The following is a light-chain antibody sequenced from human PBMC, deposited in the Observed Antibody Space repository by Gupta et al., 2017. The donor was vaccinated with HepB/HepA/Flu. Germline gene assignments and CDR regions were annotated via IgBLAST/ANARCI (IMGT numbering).Light chain of an antibody. V-gene: IGLV1-44*01. CDR2: SNN. J-gene: IGLJ3*02. CDR1: SSNIGSNT. CDR3: AAWHDSLNGRV. Sequence: QSALTQPPSASGTPGQRVTTSCSGSSSNIGSNTVNWYQQLPGTAPKLLIYSNNQRPSGVPDRFSGSKSGTSASLAISGLQSEDEADDDCAAWHDSLNGRVFGGGTKLTV.